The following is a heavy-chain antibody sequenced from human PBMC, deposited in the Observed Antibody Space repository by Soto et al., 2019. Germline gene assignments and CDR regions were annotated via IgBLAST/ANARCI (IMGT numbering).Heavy chain of an antibody. CDR2: IKSKTDGGTT. D-gene: IGHD2-15*01. CDR3: TTGYIVVVVAATPRGDAFDI. Sequence: EVQLVESGGGLVKPGGSLRLSCAASGFTFSNAWMSWVRQAPGKGLEWVGRIKSKTDGGTTDYAAPVQGRFTISRDDSKNTLSLQMNSLKHEDTAVYYCTTGYIVVVVAATPRGDAFDIWGQGTMVTVSS. CDR1: GFTFSNAW. J-gene: IGHJ3*02. V-gene: IGHV3-15*01.